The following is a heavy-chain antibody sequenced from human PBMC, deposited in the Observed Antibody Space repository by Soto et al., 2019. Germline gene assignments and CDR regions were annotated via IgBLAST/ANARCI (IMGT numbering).Heavy chain of an antibody. Sequence: QVQLVESGGGVVQPGRSLRLSCAASVVTFNLFTFHWVSQAPGRGLEWVGVVSHVGDNKFYADSVKGRFTISRDNSKNTLYLQMNSLRVDDTALYYCARGNMDVWGQGTTVTVSS. CDR2: VSHVGDNK. J-gene: IGHJ6*02. V-gene: IGHV3-30-3*01. CDR3: ARGNMDV. CDR1: VVTFNLFT.